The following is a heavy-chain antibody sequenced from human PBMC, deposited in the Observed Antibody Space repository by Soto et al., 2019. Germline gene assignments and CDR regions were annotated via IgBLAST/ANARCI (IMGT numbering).Heavy chain of an antibody. D-gene: IGHD3-22*01. CDR2: INPSGGST. J-gene: IGHJ4*02. Sequence: QVRLVQSGAEVKKPGASVKLSCKASGYTFTNYYMHWVRQAPGQGLEWMGIINPSGGSTNNAQKVQGRVTMTRDTSTSTVYMELSSLKSEDTAVYYCARAYYYDSGALDYWGQVTLVTVSS. CDR3: ARAYYYDSGALDY. V-gene: IGHV1-46*01. CDR1: GYTFTNYY.